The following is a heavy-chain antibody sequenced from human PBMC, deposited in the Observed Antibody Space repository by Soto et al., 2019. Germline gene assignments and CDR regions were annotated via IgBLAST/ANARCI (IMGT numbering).Heavy chain of an antibody. D-gene: IGHD1-1*01. J-gene: IGHJ4*02. V-gene: IGHV3-53*01. Sequence: AGGSLRLSCDASGVNVRNNCMTWVRQAPGKGLEWVSAIYSETSGGSTYYADSVRGRFTISRDNSKNTLFLQMNSLRVEDTAVYYCTSGHTTTGRVYWGQGTLVTVSS. CDR1: GVNVRNNC. CDR2: IYSETSGGST. CDR3: TSGHTTTGRVY.